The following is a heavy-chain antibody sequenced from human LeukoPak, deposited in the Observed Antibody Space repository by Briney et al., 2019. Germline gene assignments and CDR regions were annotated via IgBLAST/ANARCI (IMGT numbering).Heavy chain of an antibody. CDR1: GFTFDDYA. CDR2: ISWNSGSI. V-gene: IGHV3-9*01. CDR3: AKVYYDSSGGAFDI. Sequence: GGSLRLSCAASGFTFDDYAMHWVRQAPGKGLEWVSGISWNSGSIGYADSVRGRFTISRDNAKNSLYLQMNSLRAEDTALYYCAKVYYDSSGGAFDIWGQGTMVTVSS. D-gene: IGHD3-22*01. J-gene: IGHJ3*02.